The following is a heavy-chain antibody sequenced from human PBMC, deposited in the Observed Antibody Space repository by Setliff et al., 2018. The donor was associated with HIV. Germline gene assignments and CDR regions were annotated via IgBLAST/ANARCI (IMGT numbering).Heavy chain of an antibody. J-gene: IGHJ4*02. CDR2: MNTDGSST. Sequence: PGGSLRLSCAASGFTFSSYWMHWVRQAPGKGLVWVFGMNTDGSSTRYADSVKGRFTISRDNAKNMLYLQMNSLSADDTAVYYCVRAAAGLDIWSQKILVTVSS. CDR1: GFTFSSYW. CDR3: VRAAAGLDI. V-gene: IGHV3-74*01. D-gene: IGHD3-16*01.